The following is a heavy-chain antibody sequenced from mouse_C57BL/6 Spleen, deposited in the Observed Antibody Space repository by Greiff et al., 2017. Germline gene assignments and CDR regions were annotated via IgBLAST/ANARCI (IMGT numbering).Heavy chain of an antibody. CDR3: ARGAIYDGYYDYFDD. CDR1: GFNIKDYY. J-gene: IGHJ2*01. CDR2: IDPEDGDT. Sequence: EVQLQQSGAELVKPGASVKLSCTASGFNIKDYYMHWVKQRTEQGLEWIGRIDPEDGDTKYAPKFQGKATITADTSSNTAYLQLSSLTSEDTAVYYCARGAIYDGYYDYFDDWGQGTTLTVSS. D-gene: IGHD2-3*01. V-gene: IGHV14-2*01.